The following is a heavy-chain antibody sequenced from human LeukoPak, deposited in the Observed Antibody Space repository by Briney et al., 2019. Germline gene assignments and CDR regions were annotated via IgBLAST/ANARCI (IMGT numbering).Heavy chain of an antibody. V-gene: IGHV3-15*01. Sequence: GGFLRLSCAASGFTFSNAWMSWVRQAPGKGLEWVGRIKSKTDGGTTDYAAPVKGRFTISRDDSKNTLYLQMNSLKTEDTAVYYCTTGAYPQPPPPFDYWGQGTLVTVSS. J-gene: IGHJ4*02. CDR2: IKSKTDGGTT. CDR3: TTGAYPQPPPPFDY. CDR1: GFTFSNAW. D-gene: IGHD5-18*01.